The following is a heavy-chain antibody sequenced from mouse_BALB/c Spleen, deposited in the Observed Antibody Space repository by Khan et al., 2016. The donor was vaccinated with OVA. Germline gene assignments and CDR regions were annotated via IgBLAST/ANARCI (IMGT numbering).Heavy chain of an antibody. CDR1: GFTFSDYY. CDR2: ISDGGSYT. J-gene: IGHJ3*01. CDR3: ARGFYGGPFTC. Sequence: EVELVESGGGLVKPGGSLKLSCAASGFTFSDYYMYWVRQTPEKRLEWVATISDGGSYTYYPDSVKGRFTISRDDVKNNLYLQMSSLKSEDTAMYYCARGFYGGPFTCWGQGTLVTVSA. D-gene: IGHD1-1*02. V-gene: IGHV5-4*02.